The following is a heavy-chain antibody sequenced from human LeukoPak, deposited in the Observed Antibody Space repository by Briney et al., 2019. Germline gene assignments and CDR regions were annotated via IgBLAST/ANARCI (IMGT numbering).Heavy chain of an antibody. D-gene: IGHD3-22*01. CDR1: GGSFSGYY. CDR2: INHSGST. J-gene: IGHJ6*02. V-gene: IGHV4-34*01. Sequence: SETLSLTCAVYGGSFSGYYWSWIRQPPGKGLEWIGEINHSGSTNYNPSLKSRVTISVDTSKNQFSLKLSSVTAADTAVYYCARVGTGYYDSSGYTDRLYYYGMDVWGQGTTVTVSS. CDR3: ARVGTGYYDSSGYTDRLYYYGMDV.